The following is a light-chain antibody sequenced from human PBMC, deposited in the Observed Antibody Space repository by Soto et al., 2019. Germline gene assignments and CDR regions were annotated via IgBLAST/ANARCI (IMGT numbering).Light chain of an antibody. CDR2: DVT. J-gene: IGLJ2*01. CDR1: SSDVGGYNS. V-gene: IGLV2-14*03. Sequence: QSALTQPASVSGSPGQSITISCTGTSSDVGGYNSVSWYQHHPGKAPKLMISDVTNRPSGVSNRFSGSKSGDTASLTISGLQAEDEAVYDCTSYTSTSTPVLFGGGTKLTVL. CDR3: TSYTSTSTPVL.